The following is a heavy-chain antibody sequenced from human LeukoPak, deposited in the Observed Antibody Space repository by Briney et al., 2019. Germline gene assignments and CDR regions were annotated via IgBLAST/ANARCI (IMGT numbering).Heavy chain of an antibody. J-gene: IGHJ5*02. CDR2: INHSGST. V-gene: IGHV4-34*01. CDR3: ASHPIYDFWSGYPA. D-gene: IGHD3-3*01. Sequence: PSETLSLTCAVYGGSFSGYYWSWIRQPPGKGLEWIGEINHSGSTNYNPSLKSRVTISVDTSKNQFSLKLSSVTAADTAVYYCASHPIYDFWSGYPAWGQGTLVTVSS. CDR1: GGSFSGYY.